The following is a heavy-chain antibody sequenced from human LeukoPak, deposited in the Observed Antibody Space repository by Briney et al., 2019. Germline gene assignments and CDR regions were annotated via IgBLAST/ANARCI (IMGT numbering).Heavy chain of an antibody. J-gene: IGHJ4*02. V-gene: IGHV3-74*01. CDR1: GFTFSSYW. D-gene: IGHD2-2*01. CDR2: IKTDGSST. CDR3: VRGRGVPEYYFDY. Sequence: GGSLRLSCANSGFTFSSYWMHWVRQAPGKGLVWVSRIKTDGSSTTYADFVQGRFTISRDNAKNTLYLQMISLRVDDTAVYYCVRGRGVPEYYFDYWGQGTLVTVSS.